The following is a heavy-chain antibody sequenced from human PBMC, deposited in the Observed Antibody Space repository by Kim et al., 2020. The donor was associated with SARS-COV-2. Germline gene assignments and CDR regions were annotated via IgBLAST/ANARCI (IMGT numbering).Heavy chain of an antibody. D-gene: IGHD3-10*01. Sequence: GGSLRLSCAASGFTFSSYSMNWVRQAPGKGLEWVSSISSSSSYIYYADSVKGRFTISRDNAKNSLYLQMNSLRAEDTAVYYCARDFPTGTNVLLWFGELSAKYYYYGMEVWGQGPTVTVSS. CDR3: ARDFPTGTNVLLWFGELSAKYYYYGMEV. J-gene: IGHJ6*02. CDR1: GFTFSSYS. V-gene: IGHV3-21*01. CDR2: ISSSSSYI.